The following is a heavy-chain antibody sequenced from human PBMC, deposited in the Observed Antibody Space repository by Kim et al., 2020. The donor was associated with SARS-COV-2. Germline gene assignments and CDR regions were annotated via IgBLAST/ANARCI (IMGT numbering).Heavy chain of an antibody. V-gene: IGHV1-69*13. CDR1: GGTFSNYV. CDR3: ARERGNSYGFDY. J-gene: IGHJ4*02. D-gene: IGHD1-26*01. Sequence: SVKVSCKASGGTFSNYVFSWVRQAPGQGLAWIGGISPIFGKANYAQNFQGRVTMTADESTTTVFLELDSLRSDDTAVYYCARERGNSYGFDYWGQGTLVTVSS. CDR2: ISPIFGKA.